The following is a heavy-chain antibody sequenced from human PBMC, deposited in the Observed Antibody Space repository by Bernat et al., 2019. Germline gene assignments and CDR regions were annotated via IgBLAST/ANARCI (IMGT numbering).Heavy chain of an antibody. J-gene: IGHJ4*02. CDR1: GFTFSSHA. CDR2: ISASGGDS. CDR3: TLFNY. Sequence: EVQLLESGGGLIQPGASLRLSCTASGFTFSSHAMSWVRQAPGKGLHWVSAISASGGDSYYADTVKGRFTSSRDKSKNTLYLKMSSLRDEDTAIYYCTLFNYWGQGTLVTVSS. V-gene: IGHV3-23*01.